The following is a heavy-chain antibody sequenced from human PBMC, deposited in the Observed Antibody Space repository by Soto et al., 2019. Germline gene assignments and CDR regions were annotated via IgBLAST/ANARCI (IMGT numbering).Heavy chain of an antibody. D-gene: IGHD1-20*01. J-gene: IGHJ3*02. CDR3: ARDHLTGTFGAFDI. Sequence: PGGSLRLSCAAPGFTFSSYSMNWVRQAPGKGLEWVSSISSSSSYIYYADSVKGRFNISRDNAKNSLYLQMNSLRAEDTAVYYCARDHLTGTFGAFDIWGQGTMVTVSS. V-gene: IGHV3-21*01. CDR2: ISSSSSYI. CDR1: GFTFSSYS.